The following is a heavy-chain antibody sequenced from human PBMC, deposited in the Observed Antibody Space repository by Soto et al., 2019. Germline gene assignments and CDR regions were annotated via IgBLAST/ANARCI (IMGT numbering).Heavy chain of an antibody. CDR2: INPNSGGT. D-gene: IGHD3-10*01. CDR1: GYTFTGYY. Sequence: GASVKVSCKASGYTFTGYYMHWVRQAPGQGLEWMGWINPNSGGTNYAQKFQGRVTMTRDTSISTAYMELSRLRSDDTAVYYCAREGLGMVRAGMDVWGQGTTVTVSS. V-gene: IGHV1-2*02. J-gene: IGHJ6*02. CDR3: AREGLGMVRAGMDV.